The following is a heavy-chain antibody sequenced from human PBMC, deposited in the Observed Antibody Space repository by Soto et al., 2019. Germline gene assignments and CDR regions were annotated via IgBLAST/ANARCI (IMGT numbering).Heavy chain of an antibody. D-gene: IGHD3-9*01. CDR1: GYTFTAFY. CDR3: TTLRLDP. CDR2: VNPNTGVT. V-gene: IGHV1-2*02. J-gene: IGHJ5*02. Sequence: ASVKVSCKASGYTFTAFYMNWVRQAPGQGLGWMGWVNPNTGVTKYAQKFRGRVTMTRDTSINTAYMELSGLTSDDTAVYYCTTLRLDPWGQGTLVTVSS.